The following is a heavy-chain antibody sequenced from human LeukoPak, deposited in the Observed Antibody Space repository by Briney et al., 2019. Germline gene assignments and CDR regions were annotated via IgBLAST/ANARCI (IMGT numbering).Heavy chain of an antibody. J-gene: IGHJ4*02. CDR1: GFTFSSFA. Sequence: PGGSLRLSCAASGFTFSSFAMSWVRQAPGKGLEWVSTISGSGGSTYYADSVKGRFTISRDNSKNTLYLQMNSLRAEDTAVYYCANTRAIAARPFDYWGRGTLVTVSS. CDR2: ISGSGGST. D-gene: IGHD6-6*01. CDR3: ANTRAIAARPFDY. V-gene: IGHV3-23*01.